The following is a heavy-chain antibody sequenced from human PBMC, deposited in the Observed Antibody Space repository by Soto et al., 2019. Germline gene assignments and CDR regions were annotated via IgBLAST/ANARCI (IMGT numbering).Heavy chain of an antibody. CDR1: GGSISSANYY. J-gene: IGHJ6*02. D-gene: IGHD2-15*01. Sequence: TCTVSGGSISSANYYWSWIRQHPGKGLEWIGHIYYSGSSYYNPSLQSRVTISVDTSKNQFSLQLSSVTVADTAVYYCARDSGVAVGSTRYYYGMDVWCQCTTVT. V-gene: IGHV4-31*03. CDR3: ARDSGVAVGSTRYYYGMDV. CDR2: IYYSGSS.